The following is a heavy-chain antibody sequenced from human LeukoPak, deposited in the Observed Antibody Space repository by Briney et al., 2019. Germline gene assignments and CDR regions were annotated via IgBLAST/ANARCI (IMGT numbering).Heavy chain of an antibody. CDR3: AQGYSSSLWGAGGYYFDY. D-gene: IGHD6-6*01. Sequence: GASLKVSCKTSGYTFTSYGISWVRQAPGQGLEWMGWISAYNGNTNYAQKLQGRVTMTTDTSTSTAYMELRSLRSEDTAVYYCAQGYSSSLWGAGGYYFDYWGQGTLVTVSS. CDR1: GYTFTSYG. V-gene: IGHV1-18*01. J-gene: IGHJ4*02. CDR2: ISAYNGNT.